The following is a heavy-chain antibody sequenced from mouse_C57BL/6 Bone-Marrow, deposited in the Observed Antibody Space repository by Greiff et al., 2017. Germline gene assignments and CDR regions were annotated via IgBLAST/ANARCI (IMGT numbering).Heavy chain of an antibody. V-gene: IGHV14-4*01. CDR3: TTPTTVVFDD. CDR1: GFNIKDDY. D-gene: IGHD1-1*01. J-gene: IGHJ2*01. CDR2: IDPANGDT. Sequence: VQLQQSGAELVRPGASVKLSCTASGFNIKDDYMHWVKQRPEQGLEWIGWIDPANGDTEYASKFQGKATITADTSSNTAYLQLSSLTSEDTAVYYCTTPTTVVFDDWGQGTTLTVSS.